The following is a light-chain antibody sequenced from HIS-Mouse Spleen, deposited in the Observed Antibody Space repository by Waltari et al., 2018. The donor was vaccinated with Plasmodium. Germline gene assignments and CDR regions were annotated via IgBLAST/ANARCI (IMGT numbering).Light chain of an antibody. CDR1: KLGDKY. J-gene: IGLJ1*01. V-gene: IGLV3-1*01. CDR3: QAWDSSTDYV. Sequence: SYELTQPPSVSVSPGQTASITCSGDKLGDKYACWYQQKPGQSPVLVIYQDSTRPSGFPERFSGSNSGNTGTLTIRGTQAMDEADYYCQAWDSSTDYVFGTGTKVTVL. CDR2: QDS.